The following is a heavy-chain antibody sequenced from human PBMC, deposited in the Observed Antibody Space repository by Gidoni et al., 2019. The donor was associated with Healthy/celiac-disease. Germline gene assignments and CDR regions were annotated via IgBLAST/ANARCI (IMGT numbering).Heavy chain of an antibody. V-gene: IGHV3-15*01. Sequence: EVQLVESGGGLVKPGGSLRLSCAASGFTFSNAWMSWVRQAPGKGLEWVGRIKSKTDGGTTDYAAPVKGRFTISRDDSKNTLYLQMNSLKTEDTAVYYCTTRPMITFGGVINDYWGQGTLVTVSS. CDR2: IKSKTDGGTT. J-gene: IGHJ4*02. CDR3: TTRPMITFGGVINDY. CDR1: GFTFSNAW. D-gene: IGHD3-16*02.